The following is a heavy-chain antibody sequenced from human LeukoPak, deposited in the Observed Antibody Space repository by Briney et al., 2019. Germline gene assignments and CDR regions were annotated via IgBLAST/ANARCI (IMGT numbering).Heavy chain of an antibody. Sequence: ASVTVSCKASGYTFTSYGISGVRQAPGQGLEWMGWISAYNGNTNYAQKLQGRVTMTTDTSTSTAYMELRSLRSDDTAVYYCARQHSSSWYGNWFDPWGQGTLVTVSS. CDR2: ISAYNGNT. V-gene: IGHV1-18*01. D-gene: IGHD6-13*01. CDR1: GYTFTSYG. CDR3: ARQHSSSWYGNWFDP. J-gene: IGHJ5*02.